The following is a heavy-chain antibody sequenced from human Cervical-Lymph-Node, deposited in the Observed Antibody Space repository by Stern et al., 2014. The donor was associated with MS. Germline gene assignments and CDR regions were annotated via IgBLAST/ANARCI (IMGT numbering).Heavy chain of an antibody. CDR1: GGSISSGDYY. Sequence: EQLLQSGPGLVKPSQTLSLTCTVSGGSISSGDYYWSWIRQPPGKGLEWIGYIYYSGSTYYNPSLKSRVTISVDTSKNQFSLKLSSVTAADTAVYYCAREGPRTGTLVYWGQGTLVTVSS. V-gene: IGHV4-30-4*01. J-gene: IGHJ4*02. D-gene: IGHD3/OR15-3a*01. CDR2: IYYSGST. CDR3: AREGPRTGTLVY.